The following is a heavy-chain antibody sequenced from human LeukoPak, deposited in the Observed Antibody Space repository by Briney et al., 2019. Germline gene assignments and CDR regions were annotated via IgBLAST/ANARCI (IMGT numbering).Heavy chain of an antibody. Sequence: SETLSLTCTVSGGSISSYYWSWIWQPPGKGLEWIGYIYYSGSTKYNPSLKSRVTISVDTSKNQFSLKLSSVTAADTAVYYCARRSAGWETPFDYWGQGTLVTVSS. CDR2: IYYSGST. J-gene: IGHJ4*02. D-gene: IGHD1-26*01. CDR1: GGSISSYY. V-gene: IGHV4-59*08. CDR3: ARRSAGWETPFDY.